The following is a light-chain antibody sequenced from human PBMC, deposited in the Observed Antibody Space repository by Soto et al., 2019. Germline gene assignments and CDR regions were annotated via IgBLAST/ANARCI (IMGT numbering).Light chain of an antibody. CDR1: QSVSSN. CDR2: GAS. CDR3: QQYNNWHPWT. J-gene: IGKJ1*01. V-gene: IGKV3-15*01. Sequence: EIVITQSPATLSVSPGERATLSCRASQSVSSNLVWYQQKPGQAPRLIIYGASTRANGIPARFSGSGSGTEFTLTISSLQSEDFAVYYCQQYNNWHPWTFGQGTKVDIK.